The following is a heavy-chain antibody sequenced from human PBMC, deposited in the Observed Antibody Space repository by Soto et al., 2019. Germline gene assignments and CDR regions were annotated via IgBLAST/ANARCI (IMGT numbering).Heavy chain of an antibody. Sequence: QVQLQESGPGLVKPSQTLSLTCTVSGGSISSGDYYWSWIRQPPGKGLEWIGYSHYSGNTYYNPSLKSRVTISVDTSKNQFSLKLSSVTAADTAVYYCARERADGGKIYWGQGTLVTVSS. CDR1: GGSISSGDYY. V-gene: IGHV4-30-4*01. D-gene: IGHD2-15*01. CDR2: SHYSGNT. J-gene: IGHJ4*02. CDR3: ARERADGGKIY.